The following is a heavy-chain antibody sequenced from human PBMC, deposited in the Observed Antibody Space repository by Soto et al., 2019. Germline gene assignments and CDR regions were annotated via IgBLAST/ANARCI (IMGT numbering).Heavy chain of an antibody. V-gene: IGHV1-69*13. Sequence: SVKVSCKASGGTFSSYAISWVRQAPGQGLEWMGGIIPIFGTANYAQKFQGRVTITADESTSTAYMELSSLRSEDTAIFYCARLGILGGNYFDNWGQGTLVTVS. CDR1: GGTFSSYA. CDR3: ARLGILGGNYFDN. J-gene: IGHJ4*02. D-gene: IGHD1-26*01. CDR2: IIPIFGTA.